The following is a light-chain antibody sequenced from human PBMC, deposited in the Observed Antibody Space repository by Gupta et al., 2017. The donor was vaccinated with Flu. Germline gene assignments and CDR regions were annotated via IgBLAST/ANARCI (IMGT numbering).Light chain of an antibody. CDR3: QQYNSYWT. V-gene: IGKV1-5*03. CDR2: KAS. J-gene: IGKJ1*01. CDR1: QSVSSW. Sequence: SPSTPSASVGDRVTITCRTSQSVSSWLAWYQQKPGKAPKLLIYKASSLERGVPSRFSGSGSGTEFTLTISCLQPDDFATYYCQQYNSYWTFGQGTTVEVK.